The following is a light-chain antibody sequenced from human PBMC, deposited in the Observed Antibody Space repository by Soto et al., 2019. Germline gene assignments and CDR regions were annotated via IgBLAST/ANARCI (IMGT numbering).Light chain of an antibody. CDR2: DND. CDR1: SSNLGSGYD. CDR3: QSYDSILTGSL. V-gene: IGLV1-40*01. J-gene: IGLJ2*01. Sequence: QAVVTQPPSVSGAPGQRVTISCTGSSSNLGSGYDVQWYQQFPGTAPKLVIYDNDNRPSGVPDRFSGSKSGTSASLAITGLQSEDEADYYCQSYDSILTGSLFGGGTKLTVL.